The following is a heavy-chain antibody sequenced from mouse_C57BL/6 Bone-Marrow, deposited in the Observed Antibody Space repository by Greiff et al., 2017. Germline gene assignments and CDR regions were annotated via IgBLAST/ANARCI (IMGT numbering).Heavy chain of an antibody. D-gene: IGHD2-3*01. Sequence: VQLQQPGAELVMPGASVKLSCTASGYTFTSYWMHWVKQRPGQGLAWIGEIDPSDSYTNYNQKFKGKSTLTVDKSSSTAYMELRSLTSEDSAVYFCARGGYDGYYDYAMDYWGQGTSVTVSS. CDR2: IDPSDSYT. J-gene: IGHJ4*01. CDR1: GYTFTSYW. CDR3: ARGGYDGYYDYAMDY. V-gene: IGHV1-69*01.